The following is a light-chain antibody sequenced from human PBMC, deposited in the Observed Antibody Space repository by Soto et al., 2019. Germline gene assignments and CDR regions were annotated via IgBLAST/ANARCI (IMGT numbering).Light chain of an antibody. J-gene: IGKJ4*01. Sequence: EIVLTQSPGTLSLSPGERATLSCRASQSVSSSYLAWYQQKPGQAPRLLIYGASSRATGIPDRFSGSGSGTDFTRTISRLETEDFAVYYWQQYGSSSLTFGGGTKVEIK. CDR2: GAS. CDR3: QQYGSSSLT. V-gene: IGKV3-20*01. CDR1: QSVSSSY.